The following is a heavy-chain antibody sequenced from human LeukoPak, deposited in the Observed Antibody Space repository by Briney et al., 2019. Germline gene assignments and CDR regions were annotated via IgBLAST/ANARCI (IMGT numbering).Heavy chain of an antibody. J-gene: IGHJ4*02. CDR2: MDGGGSAT. Sequence: GGSLRLSCAASGFTVSNNYMNWVRQAPGKGLEWVATMDGGGSATYYVDSVKGRFTITRDNAKNSLFLQMNSLRAEDTALYYCANEEWYRFDYWGQGTLVTVPS. D-gene: IGHD2-8*01. CDR3: ANEEWYRFDY. V-gene: IGHV3-7*03. CDR1: GFTVSNNY.